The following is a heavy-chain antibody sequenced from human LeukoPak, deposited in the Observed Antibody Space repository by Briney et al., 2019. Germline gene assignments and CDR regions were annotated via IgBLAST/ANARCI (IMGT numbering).Heavy chain of an antibody. D-gene: IGHD6-13*01. V-gene: IGHV1-2*02. Sequence: GASVKVSCKASGYTFTGYYMLWVRQAPGQGLEWMGWINPNSGGTNYAQKFQGRVTMTRDTSISTTYMELSRLRSDDTAVYYCAGDLLSEARGEQQLPPPNDYWGQGTLVTVSS. CDR2: INPNSGGT. CDR1: GYTFTGYY. CDR3: AGDLLSEARGEQQLPPPNDY. J-gene: IGHJ4*02.